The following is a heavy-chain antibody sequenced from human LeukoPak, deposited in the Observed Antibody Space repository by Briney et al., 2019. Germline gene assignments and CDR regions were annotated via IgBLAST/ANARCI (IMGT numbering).Heavy chain of an antibody. D-gene: IGHD2-2*01. CDR2: IYPGESVT. V-gene: IGHV5-51*01. Sequence: GEALKISCKGSGYSFTSYWIGWVRQMPGKGLGWMGIIYPGESVTRYSLYFQGQVTISAEKSIRTAYLLWSSLTASDTAMHYCARLSRSAYCSGNSCYLYYFDYWGQGTLVTVSS. J-gene: IGHJ4*02. CDR3: ARLSRSAYCSGNSCYLYYFDY. CDR1: GYSFTSYW.